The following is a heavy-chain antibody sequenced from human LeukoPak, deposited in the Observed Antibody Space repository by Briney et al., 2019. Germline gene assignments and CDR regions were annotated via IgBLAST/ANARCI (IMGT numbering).Heavy chain of an antibody. CDR1: GGSISSYY. D-gene: IGHD3-22*01. CDR2: IFYSGTT. V-gene: IGHV4-59*01. Sequence: SETLSLTCTVSGGSISSYYWSWIRQPPGKGLEWIGFIFYSGTTNYNPSLKSRVTISVDTSKNQFSLTLSSVTAADTAVYYCARGGWNKFDYWGQGTLVTVSS. CDR3: ARGGWNKFDY. J-gene: IGHJ4*02.